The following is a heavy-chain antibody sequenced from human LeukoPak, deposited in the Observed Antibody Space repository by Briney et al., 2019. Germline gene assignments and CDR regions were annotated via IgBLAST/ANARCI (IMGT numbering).Heavy chain of an antibody. Sequence: GGSLRLSCVASGITLSSYEMNWVRQAPGKGLEWVSYISSSGSTIYYADSVKGRFTISRDNAKNSLYLQMNSLRAEDTAVYYCARELLWFGDRLSYWGQGTLVTVSS. J-gene: IGHJ4*02. D-gene: IGHD3-10*01. CDR3: ARELLWFGDRLSY. CDR1: GITLSSYE. CDR2: ISSSGSTI. V-gene: IGHV3-48*03.